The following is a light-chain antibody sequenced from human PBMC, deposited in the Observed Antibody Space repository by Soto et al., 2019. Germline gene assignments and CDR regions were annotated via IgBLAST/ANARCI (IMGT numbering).Light chain of an antibody. CDR3: QQCGSSST. CDR2: GSS. J-gene: IGKJ5*01. Sequence: EIVMTQSPATLSVSPGERATLSCRASQSVNSNYLAWYQQKPGQAPRLLIYGSSSRATGIPDRFSGSGSGTDFTLTISRLEPEDFAVYYCQQCGSSSTFGQGTRLETK. CDR1: QSVNSNY. V-gene: IGKV3-20*01.